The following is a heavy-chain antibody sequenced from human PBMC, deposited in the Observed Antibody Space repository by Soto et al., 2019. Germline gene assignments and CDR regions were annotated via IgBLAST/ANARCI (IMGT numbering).Heavy chain of an antibody. V-gene: IGHV4-39*01. CDR3: ARRQNTYYYDSSGQLTGWFDP. CDR1: GGSISSSSYY. J-gene: IGHJ5*02. CDR2: IYYSGST. D-gene: IGHD3-22*01. Sequence: SETLYLTCTVSGGSISSSSYYWGWIRQPPGKGLEWIGSIYYSGSTYYNPSLKSRVTISVDTSKNQFSLKLSSVTAADTAVYYCARRQNTYYYDSSGQLTGWFDPWGQGTLVTVSS.